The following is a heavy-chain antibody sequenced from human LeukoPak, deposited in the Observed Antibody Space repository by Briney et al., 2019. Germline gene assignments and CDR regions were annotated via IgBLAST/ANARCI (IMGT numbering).Heavy chain of an antibody. D-gene: IGHD3-10*01. CDR1: GGTFSSYA. J-gene: IGHJ4*02. CDR2: IIPILGIA. V-gene: IGHV1-69*04. CDR3: AFHFGADYFDY. Sequence: WASVKVSCKASGGTFSSYAISWVRQAPGQGLEWMGRIIPILGIANYAQKFQGRVTITADKSTSTAYMELSSLRSEDTAVYYCAFHFGADYFDYWGQGTLVTVSS.